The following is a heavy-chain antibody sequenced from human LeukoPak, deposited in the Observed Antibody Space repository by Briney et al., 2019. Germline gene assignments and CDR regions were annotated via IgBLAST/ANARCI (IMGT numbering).Heavy chain of an antibody. D-gene: IGHD4-23*01. Sequence: GASVKVSCKASGYTFTSYDINWVRQATGQGLEWMGWMNPISGNTGYAQKFQGRVTIARNTSISTAYMELSSLRSEDTAVYYCARGDPVVTLDYWGQGTLVTVSS. CDR2: MNPISGNT. V-gene: IGHV1-8*03. CDR1: GYTFTSYD. J-gene: IGHJ4*02. CDR3: ARGDPVVTLDY.